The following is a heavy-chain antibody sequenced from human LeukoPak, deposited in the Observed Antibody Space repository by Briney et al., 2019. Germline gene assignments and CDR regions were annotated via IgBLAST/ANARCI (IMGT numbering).Heavy chain of an antibody. Sequence: SETLSLTCTVSGGSISSGSYYWRWLRQPAGKGLEWIGRIYTSGSTNYNPSLKSRVTISVDTSKNQFSLKLSSVTAADTAVYYCARGHFRLRGVPDYWGQGTLVTVSS. CDR3: ARGHFRLRGVPDY. CDR1: GGSISSGSYY. V-gene: IGHV4-61*02. D-gene: IGHD3-10*01. J-gene: IGHJ4*02. CDR2: IYTSGST.